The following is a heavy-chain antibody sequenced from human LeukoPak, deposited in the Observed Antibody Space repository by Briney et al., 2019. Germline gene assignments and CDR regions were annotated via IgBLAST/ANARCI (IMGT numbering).Heavy chain of an antibody. J-gene: IGHJ4*02. CDR1: GYSISSGYY. D-gene: IGHD3-22*01. Sequence: ETLSLTCTVSGYSISSGYYWGWIRQSPGKGLEWIASIHHSGNAYSNPSLKSRVTISVDTSKNQFSLKLRSVTAADTAVYYCARLCYHDFSGYYYTFDYWGQGTLVTVSS. CDR3: ARLCYHDFSGYYYTFDY. CDR2: IHHSGNA. V-gene: IGHV4-38-2*02.